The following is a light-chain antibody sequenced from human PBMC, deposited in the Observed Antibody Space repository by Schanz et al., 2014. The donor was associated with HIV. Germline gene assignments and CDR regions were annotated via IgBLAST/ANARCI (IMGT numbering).Light chain of an antibody. V-gene: IGLV1-44*01. J-gene: IGLJ2*01. CDR3: SSYAGSNNLNVV. CDR1: SSNIGSHT. Sequence: QSVLTQPPSASGTPGQRVTISCSGSSSNIGSHTVNWYQQLPGTAPKLLMYSNDLRPSGVPDRFSGSKSGTSASLTVSGLQAEDEADYYCSSYAGSNNLNVVFGGGTKLTVL. CDR2: SND.